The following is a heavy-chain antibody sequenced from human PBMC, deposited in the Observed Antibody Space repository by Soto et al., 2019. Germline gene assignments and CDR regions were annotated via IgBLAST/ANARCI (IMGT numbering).Heavy chain of an antibody. CDR2: IIPIFGTA. V-gene: IGHV1-69*12. Sequence: QVQLVQSGAEVKKPGSSVKVSCKASGGTFSSYAISWVRQAPGQGLEWMGGIIPIFGTANYAQKFQGRVTITADESTSTAYMELSSLRSEDTAVYYSARDNSLVYCSGGSCRNWFDPWGQGTLVTVSS. D-gene: IGHD2-15*01. CDR1: GGTFSSYA. J-gene: IGHJ5*02. CDR3: ARDNSLVYCSGGSCRNWFDP.